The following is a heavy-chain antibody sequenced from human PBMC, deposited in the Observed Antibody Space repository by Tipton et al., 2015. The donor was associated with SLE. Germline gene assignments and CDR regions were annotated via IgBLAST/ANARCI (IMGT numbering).Heavy chain of an antibody. V-gene: IGHV4-59*09. J-gene: IGHJ6*03. D-gene: IGHD6-6*01. CDR3: ARGYSSSSGSYYYYYYMDV. CDR2: IYDTGYT. Sequence: LEFIGLIYDTGYTNYNPSLKSRVTISVDTSKNQFSLKLSSVTAADTAVYYCARGYSSSSGSYYYYYYMDVWGKGTTVTVSS.